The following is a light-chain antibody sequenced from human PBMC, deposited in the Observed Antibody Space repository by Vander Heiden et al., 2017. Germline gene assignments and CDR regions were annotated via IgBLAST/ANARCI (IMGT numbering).Light chain of an antibody. CDR1: SSNIGAGYA. Sequence: QSVLTQPPSVSGAPGQRVTISCTGSSSNIGAGYAVHWYQQLPGTAPTLLIYGNGNRPSGVPDRFSGSKSGTSASLAITGLQAEDEADYYCQSYDSRLSVVFGGGTKLTVL. CDR2: GNG. V-gene: IGLV1-40*01. CDR3: QSYDSRLSVV. J-gene: IGLJ2*01.